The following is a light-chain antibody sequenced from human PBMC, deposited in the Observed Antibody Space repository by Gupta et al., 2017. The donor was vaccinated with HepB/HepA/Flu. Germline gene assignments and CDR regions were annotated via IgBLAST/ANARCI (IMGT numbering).Light chain of an antibody. CDR3: SSYTSSSTWV. Sequence: QSALTQPASVSGSPGQSLTISCTGTSSDVGGYNYVSWYQQHPGKAPELMIYDVSNRPSGVSNRFSGSKSGNTASLTISGLQAEDEADYYCSSYTSSSTWVFGGGTKLTVL. CDR1: SSDVGGYNY. V-gene: IGLV2-14*03. CDR2: DVS. J-gene: IGLJ3*02.